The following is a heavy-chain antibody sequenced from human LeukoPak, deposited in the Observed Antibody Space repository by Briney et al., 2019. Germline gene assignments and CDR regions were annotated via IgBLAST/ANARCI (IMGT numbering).Heavy chain of an antibody. CDR3: ARVDPPFDP. J-gene: IGHJ5*02. CDR1: GFTFSSYE. V-gene: IGHV3-48*03. Sequence: GGSLRLSCAASGFTFSSYEMNWVRQAPGKGLEWVSYISSSGSTIYYADSVKGRFTISRDNAKNSLYLQMNSLRAEDTAVYYCARVDPPFDPWGQGTLVTVSS. CDR2: ISSSGSTI.